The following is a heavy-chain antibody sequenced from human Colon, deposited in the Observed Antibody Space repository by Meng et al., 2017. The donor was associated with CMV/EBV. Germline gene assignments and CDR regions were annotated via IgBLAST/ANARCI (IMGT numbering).Heavy chain of an antibody. CDR2: VSWDGGST. J-gene: IGHJ4*02. Sequence: GGSLRLSCAASGFTFDDYTMNWVRHAPGKGLEWVAVVSWDGGSTRYAESVRGRFTISRDNSKNLLVLQLNSLRSDDSALYYCAKGTASTTVPGFDSWGQGTLVTVSS. CDR3: AKGTASTTVPGFDS. V-gene: IGHV3-43*01. D-gene: IGHD4-11*01. CDR1: GFTFDDYT.